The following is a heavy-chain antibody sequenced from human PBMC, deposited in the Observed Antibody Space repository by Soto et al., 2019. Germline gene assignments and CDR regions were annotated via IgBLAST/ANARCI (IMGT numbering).Heavy chain of an antibody. CDR3: ARVRSVVPAAMRLYYYYGMDV. D-gene: IGHD2-2*01. CDR2: INHSGST. V-gene: IGHV4-34*01. CDR1: GGSFIGYY. Sequence: PSETLSLTCAVYGGSFIGYYWSWIRQPPGKGLEWIGEINHSGSTNYNPSLKSRVTISVDTSKNQFSLKLSSVTAADTAVYYCARVRSVVPAAMRLYYYYGMDVWGQGTTVTVS. J-gene: IGHJ6*02.